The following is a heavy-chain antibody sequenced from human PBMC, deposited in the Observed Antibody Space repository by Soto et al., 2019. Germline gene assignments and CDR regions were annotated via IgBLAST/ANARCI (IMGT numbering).Heavy chain of an antibody. CDR3: ARGFIGVTGTTDYYYGMDV. CDR1: GGSISISNW. D-gene: IGHD1-20*01. Sequence: SETLSLTCAVSGGSISISNWCSCVRQPPGKGLEWIGEIYHSGSTNYNPSLKSRVTISVDKSKNQFSLKLSSVTAADTAVYYCARGFIGVTGTTDYYYGMDVWGQGTTVTAP. J-gene: IGHJ6*02. CDR2: IYHSGST. V-gene: IGHV4-4*02.